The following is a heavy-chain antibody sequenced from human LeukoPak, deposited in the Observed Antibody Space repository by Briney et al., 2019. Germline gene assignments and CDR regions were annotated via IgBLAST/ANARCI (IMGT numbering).Heavy chain of an antibody. D-gene: IGHD3-22*01. CDR1: RFTFTSSA. J-gene: IGHJ5*02. CDR3: ARDRVSEYYYDTSGTIPFDN. CDR2: IVVGSGNT. Sequence: ASVKVSCKASRFTFTSSAVQWVRQARGQRLEWIGWIVVGSGNTNYAQKFQERVTITRDMSTSTAYMELSSLRSEDTAVYYCARDRVSEYYYDTSGTIPFDNWGQGTLVTVSS. V-gene: IGHV1-58*01.